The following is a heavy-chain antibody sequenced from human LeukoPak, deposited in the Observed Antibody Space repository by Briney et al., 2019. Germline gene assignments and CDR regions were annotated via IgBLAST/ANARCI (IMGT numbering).Heavy chain of an antibody. D-gene: IGHD1-26*01. CDR2: ISAYNGNT. CDR1: GYTFTSYG. Sequence: GASVKVSCKASGYTFTSYGIGWVRQAPGQGLEWMGWISAYNGNTNYAQKLQGRVTMTTDTSTGTAYMELRSLRSDDTAVYYCARGPHYSGSYLYYFDYWGQGTLVTVSS. J-gene: IGHJ4*02. V-gene: IGHV1-18*01. CDR3: ARGPHYSGSYLYYFDY.